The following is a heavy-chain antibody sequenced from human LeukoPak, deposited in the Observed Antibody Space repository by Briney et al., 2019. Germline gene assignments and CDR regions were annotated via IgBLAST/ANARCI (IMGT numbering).Heavy chain of an antibody. D-gene: IGHD3-9*01. J-gene: IGHJ4*02. CDR2: IRYDGSNK. CDR3: ARDLSDDILTGYTLDY. CDR1: RFTFSSYG. Sequence: GGSLRLSCAASRFTFSSYGMHWVRQAPGKGLEWVAFIRYDGSNKYYADSVKGRFTISRDNSKNTLYLQMNSLRAEDTAVYYCARDLSDDILTGYTLDYWGQGTLVTVSS. V-gene: IGHV3-30*02.